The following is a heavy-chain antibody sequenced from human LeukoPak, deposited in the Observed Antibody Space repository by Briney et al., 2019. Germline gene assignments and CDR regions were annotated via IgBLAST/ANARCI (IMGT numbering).Heavy chain of an antibody. J-gene: IGHJ4*02. D-gene: IGHD2-2*01. CDR3: ARDERGSCSSSGCYYFDY. Sequence: ASVKVSCKASGYTFIGHYIHWVRQAPGQGLEWMGWINPNNGGTNYAQKFQGRVTMTRDTSISTAYMELSSLRSDDTAVYYCARDERGSCSSSGCYYFDYWGQGTLVTVSS. V-gene: IGHV1-2*02. CDR1: GYTFIGHY. CDR2: INPNNGGT.